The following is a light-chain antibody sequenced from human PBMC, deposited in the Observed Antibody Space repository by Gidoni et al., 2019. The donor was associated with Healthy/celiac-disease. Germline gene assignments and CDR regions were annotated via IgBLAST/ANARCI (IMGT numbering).Light chain of an antibody. CDR3: QQRSNWPWT. J-gene: IGKJ1*01. V-gene: IGKV3-11*01. CDR1: QSVSSY. Sequence: EIVLTQSPATLSLSPGERAPLSCRASQSVSSYLAWYQQQPGQAPRLLIYDASNRATGIPARFSGSGSGTDFTLTISSLEPEDFAVYYCQQRSNWPWTFGQGTKVEIK. CDR2: DAS.